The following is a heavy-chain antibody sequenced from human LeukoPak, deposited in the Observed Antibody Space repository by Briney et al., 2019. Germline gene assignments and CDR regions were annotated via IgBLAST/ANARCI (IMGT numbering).Heavy chain of an antibody. CDR2: IYTSGTI. CDR1: GVSISSGSYF. D-gene: IGHD3-10*01. Sequence: PSQTLSLTCRVSGVSISSGSYFWTWIRQPAGKGLEWIGRIYTSGTIYYNPSLKSRITISIDTSKNQFSLKLRSVNAADTAVYYCARGLSPTRRESDYWGQGTLVTVSS. V-gene: IGHV4-61*02. CDR3: ARGLSPTRRESDY. J-gene: IGHJ4*02.